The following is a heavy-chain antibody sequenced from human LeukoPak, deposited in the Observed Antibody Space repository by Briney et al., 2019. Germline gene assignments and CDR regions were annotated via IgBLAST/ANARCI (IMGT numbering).Heavy chain of an antibody. Sequence: SETLSLTCTVSGGSISGYYWCWIRQPPGKRLEWIGYVYDTGATNYNPSLKSRFTISIDTSKNQFSLYLSSVTAADTAVYYCARLPLIATTRGGFDPWGRGTLVTVSS. CDR2: VYDTGAT. D-gene: IGHD1/OR15-1a*01. J-gene: IGHJ5*02. CDR3: ARLPLIATTRGGFDP. CDR1: GGSISGYY. V-gene: IGHV4-59*08.